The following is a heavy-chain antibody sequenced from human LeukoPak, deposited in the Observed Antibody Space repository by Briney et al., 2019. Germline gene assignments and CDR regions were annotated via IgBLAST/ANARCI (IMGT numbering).Heavy chain of an antibody. Sequence: PGGSLRLSCQASGFTFSSPGMLWVRQAPGKGLEWVAVIWFDGSNKYYADSVKGRFTISRDNSKNTAYLQMNSLSGEDTAVYYCAREGGSYFYGYFDSWGQGTLVTVSS. CDR3: AREGGSYFYGYFDS. CDR2: IWFDGSNK. D-gene: IGHD3-16*01. CDR1: GFTFSSPG. J-gene: IGHJ4*02. V-gene: IGHV3-33*01.